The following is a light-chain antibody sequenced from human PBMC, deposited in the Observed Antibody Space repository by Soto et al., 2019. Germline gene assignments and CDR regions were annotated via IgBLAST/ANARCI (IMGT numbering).Light chain of an antibody. CDR2: AAS. CDR3: QHYDGYPQI. Sequence: DIQMTQSPSSLSASVGDRVTITCRASQGISTFLAWFQQKPGKAPKTLIYAASSLHSGVPSRFSGSGSGTDFTLTISSLQPEDFATYYCQHYDGYPQIFGQGTRL. V-gene: IGKV1-16*01. CDR1: QGISTF. J-gene: IGKJ5*01.